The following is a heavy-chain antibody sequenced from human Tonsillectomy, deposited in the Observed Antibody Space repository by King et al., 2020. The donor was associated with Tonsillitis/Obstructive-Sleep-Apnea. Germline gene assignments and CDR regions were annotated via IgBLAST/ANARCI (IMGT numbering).Heavy chain of an antibody. Sequence: VQLVESGGGLVKPGRCLRLSCTASGFTFGDYGTSWFRQAPGKGLEWVGFIRSKAYGGTTKYAASVKGRCTISRDDSKSIAYLQMNSLKTEDTAVYYCTRGEVVYAIFGWFDPWGQGTLVTVSS. CDR2: IRSKAYGGTT. J-gene: IGHJ5*02. D-gene: IGHD2-8*02. CDR1: GFTFGDYG. V-gene: IGHV3-49*05. CDR3: TRGEVVYAIFGWFDP.